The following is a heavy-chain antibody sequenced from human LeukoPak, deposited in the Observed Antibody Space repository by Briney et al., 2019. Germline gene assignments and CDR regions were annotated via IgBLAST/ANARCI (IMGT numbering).Heavy chain of an antibody. Sequence: PGGSLRLSCAASGFTLSDYNMNWIRQAPGKGLEWISYICSSGRTIDNADSVKGRFTISRDNSKKTLYLQMNSLRAEDTAVYYCARPRQYSGNIKAFDFWGQGTMVTVSS. CDR2: ICSSGRTI. CDR3: ARPRQYSGNIKAFDF. CDR1: GFTLSDYN. D-gene: IGHD1/OR15-1a*01. J-gene: IGHJ3*01. V-gene: IGHV3-11*01.